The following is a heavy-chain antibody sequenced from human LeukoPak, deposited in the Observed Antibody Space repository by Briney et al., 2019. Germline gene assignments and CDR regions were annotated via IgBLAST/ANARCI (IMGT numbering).Heavy chain of an antibody. CDR3: AREATDIVVVPAATEAYYYYGMDV. D-gene: IGHD2-2*01. Sequence: ASVKVSCKASGYSFINYGVSWVRQAPGQGLEWMGWISTYNGDTNYAQKLQGRVTMTTDTSTSTAYMELRSLGSDDTAVYYCAREATDIVVVPAATEAYYYYGMDVWGQGTTVTVSS. CDR2: ISTYNGDT. CDR1: GYSFINYG. V-gene: IGHV1-18*01. J-gene: IGHJ6*02.